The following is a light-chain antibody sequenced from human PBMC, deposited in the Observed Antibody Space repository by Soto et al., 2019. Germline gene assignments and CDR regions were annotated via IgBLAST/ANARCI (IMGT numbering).Light chain of an antibody. V-gene: IGKV1-5*03. Sequence: DIQMTQSPSTLSASVGGRVTITCRASQSVSSWLAWYQQKPGKAPKLLIYKASSLETGVPSRFSGSGSGTEFTLTISSLQPDDFATYYCQQYNSYPLTFGGGTKVEIK. CDR2: KAS. J-gene: IGKJ4*01. CDR1: QSVSSW. CDR3: QQYNSYPLT.